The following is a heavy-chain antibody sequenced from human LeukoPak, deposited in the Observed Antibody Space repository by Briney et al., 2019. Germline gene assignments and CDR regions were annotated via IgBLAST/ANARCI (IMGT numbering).Heavy chain of an antibody. CDR3: AREGGFYRPLDY. CDR2: IYYSGST. J-gene: IGHJ4*02. CDR1: GGSVSSGSYY. Sequence: SETLSLTCTVSGGSVSSGSYYWSWIRQPPGRGLEWIGYIYYSGSTNYNPSLKSRVTISVDTSKNQFSLKLSSVTAADTAVYYCAREGGFYRPLDYSGQGTLVTVSS. D-gene: IGHD3-3*01. V-gene: IGHV4-61*01.